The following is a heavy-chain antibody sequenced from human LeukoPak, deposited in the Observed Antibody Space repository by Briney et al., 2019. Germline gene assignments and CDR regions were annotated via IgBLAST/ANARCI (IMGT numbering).Heavy chain of an antibody. CDR1: GGSISSSSYY. V-gene: IGHV4-39*01. CDR2: IYYSGST. CDR3: ARGGYDFWSGYYISPFDY. J-gene: IGHJ4*02. D-gene: IGHD3-3*01. Sequence: SETLSLTCTVSGGSISSSSYYWGWIRQPPGKGLEWIGSIYYSGSTYYNPSLKSRVTISVDTSKNQFSLKLSSVTAADTAVYYCARGGYDFWSGYYISPFDYWGQGTLVTVSS.